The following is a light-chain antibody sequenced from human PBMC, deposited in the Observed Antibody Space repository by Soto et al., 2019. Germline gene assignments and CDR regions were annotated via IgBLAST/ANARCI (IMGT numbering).Light chain of an antibody. CDR3: QQYNNWPPGK. Sequence: EIVMTQSPATLSVSPGERATLSCRASQSVSSNLAWYQHKPGQAPRLLIYGASTRATGIPARFSGSGSGTEFTLTISSLQSEDFAVYYCQQYNNWPPGKFGQGTKVEIK. CDR2: GAS. J-gene: IGKJ1*01. CDR1: QSVSSN. V-gene: IGKV3-15*01.